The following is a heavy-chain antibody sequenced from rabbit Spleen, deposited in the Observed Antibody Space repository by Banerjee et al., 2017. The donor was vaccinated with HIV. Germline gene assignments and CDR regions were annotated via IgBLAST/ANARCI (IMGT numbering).Heavy chain of an antibody. CDR3: ARALTGVIGWNFGL. Sequence: QEQLEESGGGLVKPEGSLTLTCKASGFSFSDRDVMCWVRQAPGKGLEWIACINTATGKAVYATWAKGRFTLSRTSSTTVTLQMTSLTAADTATYFCARALTGVIGWNFGLWGPGTLVTVS. V-gene: IGHV1S45*01. CDR2: INTATGKA. J-gene: IGHJ4*01. D-gene: IGHD1-1*01. CDR1: GFSFSDRDV.